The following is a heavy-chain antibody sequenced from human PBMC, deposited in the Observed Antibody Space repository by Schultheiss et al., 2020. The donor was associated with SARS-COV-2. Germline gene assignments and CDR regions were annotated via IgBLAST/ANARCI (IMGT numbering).Heavy chain of an antibody. CDR1: GFTFSTYA. J-gene: IGHJ4*02. CDR3: ARVGETGTKRLSYFEY. CDR2: ISYEGSHK. V-gene: IGHV3-30*01. Sequence: GGSLRLSCAASGFTFSTYAMHWVRQAPGKGLEWVALISYEGSHKFYLDSVKGRFTISRDNSKNTLYLQMNSLRGEDTAVYYCARVGETGTKRLSYFEYWGQGTLVTVSS. D-gene: IGHD1-7*01.